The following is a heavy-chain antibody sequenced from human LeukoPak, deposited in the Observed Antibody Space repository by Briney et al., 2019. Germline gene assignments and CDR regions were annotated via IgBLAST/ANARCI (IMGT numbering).Heavy chain of an antibody. CDR2: INPSGGST. CDR3: ARDEEMATTPPFDY. V-gene: IGHV1-46*01. CDR1: GGTFSSYA. Sequence: ASVKVSCKASGGTFSSYAISWVRQAPGQGLEWMGIINPSGGSTSYAQKFQGRVTMTRDTSTSTVYMELSSLRSEDTAVYYCARDEEMATTPPFDYWGQGTLVTVSS. J-gene: IGHJ4*02. D-gene: IGHD5-24*01.